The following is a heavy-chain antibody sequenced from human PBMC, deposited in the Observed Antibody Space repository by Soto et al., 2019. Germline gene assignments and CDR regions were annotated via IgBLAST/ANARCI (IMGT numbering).Heavy chain of an antibody. J-gene: IGHJ6*02. CDR3: ARGYSSGWYSVYGMDV. D-gene: IGHD6-19*01. V-gene: IGHV3-13*01. CDR1: GFTFSSYD. CDR2: IGTAGDT. Sequence: QPGGSLRLSCAASGFTFSSYDMHWVRQATGKGLEWVSAIGTAGDTYYPGSVKGRFTISRENAKNSLYLQMNSLRAGDTAVYYCARGYSSGWYSVYGMDVWGQGTKVTVSS.